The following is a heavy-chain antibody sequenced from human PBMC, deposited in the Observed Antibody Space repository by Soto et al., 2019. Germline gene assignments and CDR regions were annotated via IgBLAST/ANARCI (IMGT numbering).Heavy chain of an antibody. CDR2: IIPIFGTA. CDR3: ARVELLGYCSGGSCYNNWFDP. J-gene: IGHJ5*02. Sequence: SVKVSCKASGGTFSNYAISWVRQAPGQGLEWMGGIIPIFGTANYAQKFQGRVTITADESTSTAYMELSSLRSEDTAVYYCARVELLGYCSGGSCYNNWFDPWGQGTLVTVSS. CDR1: GGTFSNYA. V-gene: IGHV1-69*13. D-gene: IGHD2-15*01.